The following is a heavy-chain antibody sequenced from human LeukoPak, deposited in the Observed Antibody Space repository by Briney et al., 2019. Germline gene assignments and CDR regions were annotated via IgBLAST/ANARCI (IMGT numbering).Heavy chain of an antibody. CDR1: GYTLTELS. CDR2: FDPEDGET. Sequence: ASVKVSCKVSGYTLTELSMHWVRQAPGKGLEWMGGFDPEDGETTYAQKFQGRVTMTEDTSTDTAYMELSSLRSEDTAVYYCAHRRVYSYGLGYYFDYWGQGTLVTVSS. J-gene: IGHJ4*02. CDR3: AHRRVYSYGLGYYFDY. D-gene: IGHD5-18*01. V-gene: IGHV1-24*01.